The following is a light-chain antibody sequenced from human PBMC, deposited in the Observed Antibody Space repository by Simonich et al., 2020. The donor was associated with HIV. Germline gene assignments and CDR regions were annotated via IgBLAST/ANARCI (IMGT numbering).Light chain of an antibody. CDR1: QSLVHSDGNTY. Sequence: DVVMTQSPLSLPVTLGQPASISCRSSQSLVHSDGNTYLNWFQQRPGKSPRRLIYKVSNWDSGVPDRFSGSGSGTDFTLKISRVEAEDVGVYYCMQGTHWPFTFGPGTKVDIK. CDR3: MQGTHWPFT. CDR2: KVS. J-gene: IGKJ3*01. V-gene: IGKV2-30*02.